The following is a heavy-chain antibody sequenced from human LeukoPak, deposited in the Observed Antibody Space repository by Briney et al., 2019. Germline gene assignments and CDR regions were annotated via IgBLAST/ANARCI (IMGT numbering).Heavy chain of an antibody. CDR1: GGSISSGSYY. J-gene: IGHJ4*02. V-gene: IGHV4-61*02. Sequence: SQTLSLTCTVSGGSISSGSYYWSWIRQPAGKGLEWIGRIYTSGSTNYNPSLKSRVTISVDTSKNQFSLRLSSVTAADTAVYYCARAYCGGDCYPDYWGQGTLVTVSS. CDR2: IYTSGST. CDR3: ARAYCGGDCYPDY. D-gene: IGHD2-21*02.